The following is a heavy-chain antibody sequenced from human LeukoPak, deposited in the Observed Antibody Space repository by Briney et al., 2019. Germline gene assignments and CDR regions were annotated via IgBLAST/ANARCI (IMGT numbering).Heavy chain of an antibody. D-gene: IGHD6-13*01. CDR3: AKDLASSWYFAFDI. CDR1: GFTFDDYA. J-gene: IGHJ3*02. CDR2: ISWNSGSI. V-gene: IGHV3-9*01. Sequence: GGSLRLSCAASGFTFDDYAMHWVRQAPGKGLEWVSGISWNSGSIGYADSVKGRFTISRDNAKNSLYLQMNSLRAEDTALYYCAKDLASSWYFAFDIWGQGTMVTVSS.